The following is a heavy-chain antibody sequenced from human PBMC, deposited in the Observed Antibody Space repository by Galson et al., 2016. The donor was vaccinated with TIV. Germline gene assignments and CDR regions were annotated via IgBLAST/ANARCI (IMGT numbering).Heavy chain of an antibody. Sequence: SLRLSCAASGFTFSSYLINWVRQAPGKGLEWVAVISYDGNNEYYAESVKGRFTISRDNSKNTLDLQMNSLRAEDSAVYYWVRDSEVARRGDAFDIWGQGTMVTVTS. CDR3: VRDSEVARRGDAFDI. CDR1: GFTFSSYL. J-gene: IGHJ3*02. CDR2: ISYDGNNE. V-gene: IGHV3-30-3*01. D-gene: IGHD1-26*01.